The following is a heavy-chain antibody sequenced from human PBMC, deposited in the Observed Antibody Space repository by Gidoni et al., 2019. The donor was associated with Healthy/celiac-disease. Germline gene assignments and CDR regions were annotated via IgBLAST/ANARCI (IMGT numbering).Heavy chain of an antibody. CDR3: AHIGGTVTAPGY. CDR1: GFSLSTSGVG. Sequence: QITSKESVPTLVNPTQTLTLPCTFSGFSLSTSGVGVGWIRQPPGTALEWLALSYWYDDKRYSPSLKSRININKDTSKNQVVLTMTNMDSGDTATYYCAHIGGTVTAPGYWGQGTLVTVSS. V-gene: IGHV2-5*01. D-gene: IGHD4-17*01. CDR2: SYWYDDK. J-gene: IGHJ4*01.